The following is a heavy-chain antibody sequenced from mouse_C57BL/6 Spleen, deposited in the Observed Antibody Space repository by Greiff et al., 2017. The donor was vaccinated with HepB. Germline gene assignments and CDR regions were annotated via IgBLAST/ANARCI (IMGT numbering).Heavy chain of an antibody. CDR1: GYTFTDYE. J-gene: IGHJ1*03. CDR2: IDPETGGT. D-gene: IGHD1-1*01. Sequence: QVQLQQSGAELVRPGASVTLSCKASGYTFTDYEMHWVKQTPVHGLEWIGAIDPETGGTAYNQKFKGKAILTADKSSSTAYMELRSLTSEDSAVYYCTSITTVVVRYFDVWGTGTTVTVSS. V-gene: IGHV1-15*01. CDR3: TSITTVVVRYFDV.